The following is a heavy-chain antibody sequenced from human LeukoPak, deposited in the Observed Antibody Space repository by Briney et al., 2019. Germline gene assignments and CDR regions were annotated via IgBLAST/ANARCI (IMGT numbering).Heavy chain of an antibody. Sequence: QAGGSLRLSCAASGFTFRSYWMHWVRQAPGKGLIWVSCTNTDGSATRYADSVKGRFTISRDNAKNTLYLQMDSLRAEDTAVYYCVRDRSSTTWYDAFDIWGQGTMVTVSS. D-gene: IGHD2-2*01. CDR3: VRDRSSTTWYDAFDI. CDR1: GFTFRSYW. J-gene: IGHJ3*02. CDR2: TNTDGSAT. V-gene: IGHV3-74*01.